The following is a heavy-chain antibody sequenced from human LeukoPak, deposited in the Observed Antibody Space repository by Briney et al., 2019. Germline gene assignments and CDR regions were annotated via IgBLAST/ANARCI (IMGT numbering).Heavy chain of an antibody. J-gene: IGHJ4*02. V-gene: IGHV4-59*01. Sequence: SETLSLTCTVSGGSISTYYWSWIRQPPGKGLEWIGNINYSGSTNYNPSLKSRVTISVATSKNQFSLKLSSVTAADTAVYYCARVAPTYNLYNFDYWGQGTLVTVSS. CDR3: ARVAPTYNLYNFDY. CDR1: GGSISTYY. D-gene: IGHD1-1*01. CDR2: INYSGST.